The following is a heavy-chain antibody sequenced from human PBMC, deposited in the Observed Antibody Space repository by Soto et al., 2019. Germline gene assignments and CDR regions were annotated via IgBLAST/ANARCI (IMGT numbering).Heavy chain of an antibody. CDR1: GYTFINYD. CDR2: MNPGSGKT. V-gene: IGHV1-8*02. Sequence: GASVKVSCKASGYTFINYDISCVLQSTGQGLEWMGWMNPGSGKTGYANKFQGRVTMTRDASTSTAHLELSSLTSEDTAVYYCARMASAGTLNWFDPWGQGTLVTVSS. D-gene: IGHD6-13*01. J-gene: IGHJ5*02. CDR3: ARMASAGTLNWFDP.